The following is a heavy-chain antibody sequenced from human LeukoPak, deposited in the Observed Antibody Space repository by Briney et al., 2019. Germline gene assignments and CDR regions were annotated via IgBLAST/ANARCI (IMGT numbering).Heavy chain of an antibody. D-gene: IGHD2-15*01. CDR1: GGTFSSYA. CDR2: IIPIFGTA. CDR3: ATAGYCSGGSCYYYYMDV. J-gene: IGHJ6*03. V-gene: IGHV1-69*06. Sequence: VASVKVSCKASGGTFSSYAISWVRQAPGQGLEWMGGIIPIFGTANYAQKFQGRVTITADKSTSTAYMELSSLRSEDTAVYYCATAGYCSGGSCYYYYMDVWGKGTTATVSS.